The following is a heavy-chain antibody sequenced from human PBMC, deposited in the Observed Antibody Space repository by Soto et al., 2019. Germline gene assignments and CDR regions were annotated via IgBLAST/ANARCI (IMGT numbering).Heavy chain of an antibody. D-gene: IGHD2-8*02. V-gene: IGHV4-4*02. Sequence: SETLSLTCAVSGTSVSGANWWGWVRQPPGKGLEWIGEIHSSGNTNYNPSLKSRVTISIDTSKNQFSLKLTSVTAADTAVYYCARDKITGLFDYWGQGTLVTVSS. CDR1: GTSVSGANW. CDR2: IHSSGNT. J-gene: IGHJ4*02. CDR3: ARDKITGLFDY.